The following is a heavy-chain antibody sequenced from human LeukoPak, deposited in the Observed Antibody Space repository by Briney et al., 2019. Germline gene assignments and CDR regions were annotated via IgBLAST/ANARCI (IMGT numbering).Heavy chain of an antibody. CDR2: ISGSGGTT. CDR1: GFTFSSYA. V-gene: IGHV3-23*01. Sequence: PGGSLRLSCAASGFTFSSYAMSWVRQTPGKGLEWVSAISGSGGTTYYADSVKGRFTISRDNSKNTLYLQMNSLRAEDTAVYYCAKHSTSSEAPEFDPWGQGTLVTVSS. CDR3: AKHSTSSEAPEFDP. J-gene: IGHJ5*02. D-gene: IGHD6-6*01.